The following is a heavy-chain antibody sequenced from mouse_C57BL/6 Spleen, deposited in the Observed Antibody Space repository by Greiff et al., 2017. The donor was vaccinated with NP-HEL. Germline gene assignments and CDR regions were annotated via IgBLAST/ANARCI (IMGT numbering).Heavy chain of an antibody. D-gene: IGHD2-2*01. CDR1: GYTFTSYW. Sequence: QVQLQQPGAELVRPGSSVKLSCKASGYTFTSYWMHWVKQRPIQGLEWIGNIDPSDSETPYNQKFKDKATLTVDKSSSTAYMQLSSLTSEDSAVDYCARVGGYDYFDDRGQGTTLTVSS. CDR2: IDPSDSET. V-gene: IGHV1-52*01. J-gene: IGHJ2*01. CDR3: ARVGGYDYFDD.